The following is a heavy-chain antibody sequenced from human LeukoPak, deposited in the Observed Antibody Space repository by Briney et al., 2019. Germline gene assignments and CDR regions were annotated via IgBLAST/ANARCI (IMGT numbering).Heavy chain of an antibody. CDR3: AKGPTYYYDSSGYYIDY. Sequence: GGSLRLSCAASGFTFDDYAMHWVRQAPGKGLEWVSGISWNSGSIGYADSVKGRFTISRDNAKNSLYLQMNSLRAEDTALYYCAKGPTYYYDSSGYYIDYWGQGTLVTVSS. D-gene: IGHD3-22*01. J-gene: IGHJ4*02. V-gene: IGHV3-9*01. CDR2: ISWNSGSI. CDR1: GFTFDDYA.